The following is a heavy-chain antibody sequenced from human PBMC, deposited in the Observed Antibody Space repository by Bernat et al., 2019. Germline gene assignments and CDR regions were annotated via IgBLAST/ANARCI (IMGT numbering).Heavy chain of an antibody. CDR3: VRGGKTTCYG. Sequence: EVQLVESGGGLVQPGGSLRLSCAASGFNFSSYWMHWVRQPPGKGLVWVSRIDSDGTGSNYVDSVKGRFIISRDNSKNTLYLQMTSLRAEDTAVYYCVRGGKTTCYGWGQGTLVTVSS. D-gene: IGHD3-16*01. V-gene: IGHV3-74*01. CDR1: GFNFSSYW. CDR2: IDSDGTGS. J-gene: IGHJ4*02.